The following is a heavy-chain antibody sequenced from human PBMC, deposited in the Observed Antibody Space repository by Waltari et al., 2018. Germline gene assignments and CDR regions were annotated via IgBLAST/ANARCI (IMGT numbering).Heavy chain of an antibody. CDR3: ARGGGGDWEWFDP. Sequence: QVQLQESGPSLLKPSETLSLICNVSGGSISRFYWSWVRQPPGKGLDWIGYIYYTGSTNFNPSLKSRVTMSVDTSKNQFSLKLSSVTAADTAFYYCARGGGGDWEWFDPWGQGTLVTVSS. D-gene: IGHD2-21*02. CDR2: IYYTGST. J-gene: IGHJ5*02. CDR1: GGSISRFY. V-gene: IGHV4-59*01.